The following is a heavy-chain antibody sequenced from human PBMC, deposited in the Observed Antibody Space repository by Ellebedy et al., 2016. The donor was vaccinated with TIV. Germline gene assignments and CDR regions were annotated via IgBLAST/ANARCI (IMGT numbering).Heavy chain of an antibody. Sequence: AASVKVSCKTSGYTFTDYYIHWVRQAPGQGLEWMAWINPNSGGRNYAQKFQGRVTVTRDTSTSTAFLELSRLRSDDTAVYYCTRDLTNIVSGDYWGQGTLVTVSS. J-gene: IGHJ4*02. CDR1: GYTFTDYY. CDR3: TRDLTNIVSGDY. V-gene: IGHV1-2*02. D-gene: IGHD5/OR15-5a*01. CDR2: INPNSGGR.